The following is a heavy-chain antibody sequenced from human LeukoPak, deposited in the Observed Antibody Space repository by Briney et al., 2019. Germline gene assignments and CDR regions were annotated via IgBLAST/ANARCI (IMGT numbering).Heavy chain of an antibody. D-gene: IGHD6-13*01. J-gene: IGHJ4*02. V-gene: IGHV3-23*01. CDR3: AKERSSRWYVNSLDY. CDR2: ISGGGEST. Sequence: GGSLRLSCAASGFTFSTYAMSWVRQAPGKGLEWVSGISGGGESTYYADSAKGRLTISRDNSKKTLYLQMNSLRADDTAVYYCAKERSSRWYVNSLDYWGQGTLVTVSS. CDR1: GFTFSTYA.